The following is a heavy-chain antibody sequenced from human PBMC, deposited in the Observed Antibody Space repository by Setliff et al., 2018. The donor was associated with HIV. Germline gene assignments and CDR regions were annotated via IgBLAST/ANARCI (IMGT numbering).Heavy chain of an antibody. J-gene: IGHJ3*02. D-gene: IGHD1-26*01. CDR2: INHSGST. V-gene: IGHV4-34*01. CDR1: GDSFSGYY. CDR3: ARGRRNEWELLLLAFDM. Sequence: PSETLSLTCAVYGDSFSGYYWSWIRQPLGKGLEWIGEINHSGSTNYNPSLKSRVTISVDTSKNQFSLKLSSVTAADTAVYYCARGRRNEWELLLLAFDMWGQGTMVTVS.